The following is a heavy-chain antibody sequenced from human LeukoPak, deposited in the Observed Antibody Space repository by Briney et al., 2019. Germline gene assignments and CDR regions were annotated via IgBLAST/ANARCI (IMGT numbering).Heavy chain of an antibody. J-gene: IGHJ4*02. V-gene: IGHV4-39*01. CDR2: IYYSGST. Sequence: WETLSLTCTVSGGSISSSSYYWGWIRQPPGKGLEWIGSIYYSGSTYYNPSLKSRVTISVDTSKNQFSLKLGSVTAADTAVYYCARHELDGYSRYYFDYWGQGTLVTVSS. CDR3: ARHELDGYSRYYFDY. CDR1: GGSISSSSYY. D-gene: IGHD5-24*01.